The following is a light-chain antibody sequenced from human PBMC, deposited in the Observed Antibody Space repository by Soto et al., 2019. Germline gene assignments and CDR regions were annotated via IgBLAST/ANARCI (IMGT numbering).Light chain of an antibody. CDR3: QQYNYWPYT. Sequence: EIVMTQSPATLSVSPGERATLSCRASQSVSSNLAWYQQKPGQAPRLLISGASTRATGIQARFSGSGSGTEFTLTISSLQSEDFAVYYCQQYNYWPYTFGQGTKLAIK. J-gene: IGKJ2*01. V-gene: IGKV3-15*01. CDR2: GAS. CDR1: QSVSSN.